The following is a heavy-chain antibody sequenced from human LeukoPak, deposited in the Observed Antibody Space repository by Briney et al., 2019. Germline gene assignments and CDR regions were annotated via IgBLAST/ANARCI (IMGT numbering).Heavy chain of an antibody. CDR1: GYTFIGYY. CDR2: IDPNSGVT. Sequence: ASVKVSCKASGYTFIGYYMHWVRQAHGQGFEWMGWIDPNSGVTDYAQNFQGRVTLTRDTSISTAYMEMTSLRYDDTAVYYCGSASSSGWFVYFWGQGTLVTVSS. J-gene: IGHJ4*02. CDR3: GSASSSGWFVYF. V-gene: IGHV1-2*02. D-gene: IGHD6-19*01.